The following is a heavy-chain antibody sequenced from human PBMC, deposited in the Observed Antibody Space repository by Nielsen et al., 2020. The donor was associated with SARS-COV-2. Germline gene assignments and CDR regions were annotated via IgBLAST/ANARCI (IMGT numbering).Heavy chain of an antibody. Sequence: WIRQPPGKGLEWVSYISSSGSTIYYADSVKGRFTISRDNAKNSLYLQMNSLRAEDTAVYYCARGYGEYYYDSSGYWGKTYYYYGMDVWGQGTTVTVSS. CDR2: ISSSGSTI. D-gene: IGHD3-22*01. CDR3: ARGYGEYYYDSSGYWGKTYYYYGMDV. V-gene: IGHV3-11*04. J-gene: IGHJ6*02.